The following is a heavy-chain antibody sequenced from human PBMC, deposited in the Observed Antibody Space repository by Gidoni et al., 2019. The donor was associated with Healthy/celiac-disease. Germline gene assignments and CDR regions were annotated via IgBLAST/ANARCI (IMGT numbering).Heavy chain of an antibody. J-gene: IGHJ6*02. CDR1: GSTFSSYG. D-gene: IGHD3-16*02. Sequence: QVQLVESGGGVVQPGRSLRLSCAASGSTFSSYGMHWVRQAPGKGLAWVAVISYDGSNKYYADSVKGRFTISRDNSKNTLYLQRNSLRAEDTAVYYCAKDFNSYDYIWGSYRFWSPREQQPDYYYYGMDVWGQGTTVTVSS. CDR2: ISYDGSNK. CDR3: AKDFNSYDYIWGSYRFWSPREQQPDYYYYGMDV. V-gene: IGHV3-30*18.